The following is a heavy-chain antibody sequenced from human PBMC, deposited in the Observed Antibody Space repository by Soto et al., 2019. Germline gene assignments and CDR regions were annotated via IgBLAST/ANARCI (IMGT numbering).Heavy chain of an antibody. CDR2: ISSSSSYT. Sequence: QVQLVESGGGLVKPGGSLRLSCAASGFTFSDYYMSWIRQAPGKGLEWVSYISSSSSYTNYADSVKGRFTISRDNAKNSLYRQMTSLRAEDTAVYYCARESPHSSSWYINWFDPWGQGTLVTVSS. CDR1: GFTFSDYY. CDR3: ARESPHSSSWYINWFDP. D-gene: IGHD6-13*01. V-gene: IGHV3-11*05. J-gene: IGHJ5*02.